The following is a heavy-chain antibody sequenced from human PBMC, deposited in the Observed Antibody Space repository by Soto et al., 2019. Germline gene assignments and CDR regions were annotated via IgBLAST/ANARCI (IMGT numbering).Heavy chain of an antibody. J-gene: IGHJ4*02. D-gene: IGHD6-13*01. Sequence: ASVKVSCKASGYTFTGYYMQWVRQARGQGLEWIGIINASGGNTSYAQKFQERVTMTRDTSTSTVYTELSSLRSEDTAVYYCARTGYSSSWSTHFDYWGQGTLVTVSS. CDR1: GYTFTGYY. CDR3: ARTGYSSSWSTHFDY. CDR2: INASGGNT. V-gene: IGHV1-46*01.